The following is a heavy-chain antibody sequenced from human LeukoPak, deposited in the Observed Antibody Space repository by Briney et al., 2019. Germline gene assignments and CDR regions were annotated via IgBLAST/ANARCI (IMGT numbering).Heavy chain of an antibody. Sequence: SETLSLTCTASGCSISSYYRSWIRQPAGQGLEWIGRIYTSGSTNYNPSLMSRVTMSVDTSKNQFYLKLSSETAADTGVYYCARVGDTICGVVAAFDIWGQGTMVSVSS. CDR1: GCSISSYY. V-gene: IGHV4-4*07. D-gene: IGHD3-3*01. CDR2: IYTSGST. CDR3: ARVGDTICGVVAAFDI. J-gene: IGHJ3*02.